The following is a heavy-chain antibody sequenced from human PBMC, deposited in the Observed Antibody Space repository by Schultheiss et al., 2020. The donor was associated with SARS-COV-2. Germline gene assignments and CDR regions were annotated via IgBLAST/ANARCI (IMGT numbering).Heavy chain of an antibody. J-gene: IGHJ6*02. V-gene: IGHV3-23*01. D-gene: IGHD3-10*01. Sequence: GGSLRLSCAASGLIPNKYAMSWVRQAPGKGLEWVSAISNTGGSTYYADSVKGRFTISRDNANTLSLQMDRLTVEDTAVYYCAKAEDGYYYHGMDVWGQGTTVTVSS. CDR1: GLIPNKYA. CDR2: ISNTGGST. CDR3: AKAEDGYYYHGMDV.